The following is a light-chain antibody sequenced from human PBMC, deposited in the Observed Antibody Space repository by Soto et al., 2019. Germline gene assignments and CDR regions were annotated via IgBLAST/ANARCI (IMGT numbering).Light chain of an antibody. CDR2: GAS. V-gene: IGKV3-15*01. Sequence: EIVMTQSPATLSVSPGEGATLSCSASQSISSKLAWYQQKPGQAPRLLIYGASTRATGVPARFSGSGSGTEFTLTLSSLQSEDLAVYYCQHYNDWRWTFGQGTKVEIK. CDR3: QHYNDWRWT. J-gene: IGKJ1*01. CDR1: QSISSK.